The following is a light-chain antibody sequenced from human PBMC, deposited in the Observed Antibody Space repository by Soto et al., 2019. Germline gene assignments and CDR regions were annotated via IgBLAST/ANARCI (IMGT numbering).Light chain of an antibody. V-gene: IGKV3-15*01. J-gene: IGKJ2*01. CDR1: QSVRSN. Sequence: EIVMTQSPATLSVSPGERATLSCRASQSVRSNLAWYQQKLGQAPRLLIYGASTRATGIPARFSGSGSGTVFTLTISSLQSEDFAIFYCQQYNDWPRTFGQGTKL. CDR2: GAS. CDR3: QQYNDWPRT.